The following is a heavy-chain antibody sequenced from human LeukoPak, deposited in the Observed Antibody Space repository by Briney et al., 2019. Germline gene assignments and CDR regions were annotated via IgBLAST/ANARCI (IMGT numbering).Heavy chain of an antibody. J-gene: IGHJ6*03. D-gene: IGHD4-11*01. CDR3: ARGDYPRGWSIYYYYYMDV. Sequence: ASVKVSCKASGYTFTSYDINWVRQATGQGLEWMGWMNPNSGNTGYAQKFQGRVTITRNTSISTAYMELSSLRSEDTAVYYCARGDYPRGWSIYYYYYMDVWGKGTTVTVSS. CDR1: GYTFTSYD. CDR2: MNPNSGNT. V-gene: IGHV1-8*03.